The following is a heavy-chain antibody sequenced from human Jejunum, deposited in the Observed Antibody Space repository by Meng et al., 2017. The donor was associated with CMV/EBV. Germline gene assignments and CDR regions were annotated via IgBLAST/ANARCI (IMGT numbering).Heavy chain of an antibody. CDR2: ISNDGNNI. J-gene: IGHJ4*02. D-gene: IGHD2-8*01. CDR3: AREVKWLDY. Sequence: SCTAYRITCSNYIMHWVRQAPGKGLEWVAVISNDGNNIHYADSVQGRFTISRDNGKSTMYLQMNSLRTEDTAVYYCAREVKWLDYWGQGTVVTVSS. CDR1: RITCSNYI. V-gene: IGHV3-30*03.